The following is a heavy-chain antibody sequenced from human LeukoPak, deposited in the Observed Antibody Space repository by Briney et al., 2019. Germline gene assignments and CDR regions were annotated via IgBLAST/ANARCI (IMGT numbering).Heavy chain of an antibody. CDR1: GGTFSSYA. CDR2: IIPIFGTA. CDR3: ARVNDILTGQDAFDI. V-gene: IGHV1-69*13. D-gene: IGHD3-9*01. Sequence: SLEVSCKASGGTFSSYAISWVRQAPGQGCEWMGGIIPIFGTANYAQKFQGRVTITADEATSTAYMELSSLRSEDTAVYYCARVNDILTGQDAFDIWGQGTMVTVSS. J-gene: IGHJ3*02.